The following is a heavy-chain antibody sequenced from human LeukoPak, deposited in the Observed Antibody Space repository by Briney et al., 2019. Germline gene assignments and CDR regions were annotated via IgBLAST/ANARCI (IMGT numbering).Heavy chain of an antibody. CDR3: ARGGGYCSGGSCYPTYYYYYYYMDV. J-gene: IGHJ6*03. V-gene: IGHV1-8*01. D-gene: IGHD2-15*01. CDR1: GYTFTSYD. Sequence: ASVKVSCKASGYTFTSYDINWVRQATGQGLEWMGWMNPNSGNTGYAQKFQGRVTMTRNTSISTAYMELSSLRSEDTAVYYCARGGGYCSGGSCYPTYYYYYYYMDVWGKGTTVTISS. CDR2: MNPNSGNT.